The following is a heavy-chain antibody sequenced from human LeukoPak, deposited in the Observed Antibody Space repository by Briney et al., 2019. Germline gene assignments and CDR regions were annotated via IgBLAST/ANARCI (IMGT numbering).Heavy chain of an antibody. CDR2: VFDSGGT. CDR1: GGSISNYW. D-gene: IGHD6-13*01. CDR3: ARGYSSSWNYFDS. Sequence: PSETLSLTCTVSGGSISNYWWSWIRQPPGKGLEWIGYVFDSGGTNYNPSLKSRVTISVDTSKKQFSLKLSSVTATDTAVYYCARGYSSSWNYFDSRGQGTLVTVSS. V-gene: IGHV4-59*01. J-gene: IGHJ4*02.